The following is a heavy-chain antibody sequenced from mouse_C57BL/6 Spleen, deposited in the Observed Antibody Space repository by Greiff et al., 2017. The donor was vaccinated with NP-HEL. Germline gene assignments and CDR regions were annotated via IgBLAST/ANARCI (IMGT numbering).Heavy chain of an antibody. CDR3: TTLKVVAYYYAMDY. J-gene: IGHJ4*01. V-gene: IGHV14-1*01. CDR2: IDPEDGDT. Sequence: VQLQQSGAELVRPGASVKLSCTASGFNIKDYYMHWVKQRPEQGLEWIGRIDPEDGDTEYAPKFQGKATMTADTSSNTAYLQLSSLTSEDTAVYYCTTLKVVAYYYAMDYWGQGTSVTVSS. CDR1: GFNIKDYY. D-gene: IGHD1-1*01.